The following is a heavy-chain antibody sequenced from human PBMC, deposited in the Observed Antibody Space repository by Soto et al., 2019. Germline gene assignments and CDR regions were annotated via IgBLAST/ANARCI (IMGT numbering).Heavy chain of an antibody. V-gene: IGHV3-30*18. CDR1: GFTFSSYG. CDR2: ISYDGSNK. J-gene: IGHJ2*01. CDR3: AKDRAQPEEDWYFDL. Sequence: SGGGVVQPGRSLRLSCAASGFTFSSYGMHWVRQAPGKGLEWVAVISYDGSNKYYADSVKGRFTISRDNSKNTLYLQMNSLRAEDTAVYYCAKDRAQPEEDWYFDLWGRGTLVTVSS.